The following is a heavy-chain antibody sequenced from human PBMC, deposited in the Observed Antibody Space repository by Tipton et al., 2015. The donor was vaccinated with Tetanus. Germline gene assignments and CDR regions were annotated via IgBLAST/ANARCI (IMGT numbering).Heavy chain of an antibody. Sequence: GLVKPSQTLSLTCSVSGASISSGGYFWNWIRHHPGKGLEWIGYVYYSGSTYYNPSLKSRVTISVDTSTNQFFLKLTSVTAADTGVYYCARDQGGGRVARLNWFDPWGQGTLVTVSS. J-gene: IGHJ5*02. CDR1: GASISSGGYF. V-gene: IGHV4-31*02. D-gene: IGHD3-16*01. CDR2: VYYSGST. CDR3: ARDQGGGRVARLNWFDP.